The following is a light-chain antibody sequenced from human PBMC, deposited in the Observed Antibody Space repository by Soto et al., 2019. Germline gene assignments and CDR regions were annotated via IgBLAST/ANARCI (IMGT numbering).Light chain of an antibody. Sequence: QSALTQPPSASGSPGQSVTISCTGTSSDVGGYKYVSWYQQHPGKAPKLMIFEVNKRPSGVPDRFSGSKSGNTASLTVSGPQAEDEADYYCSSYAGINNLGVFGTGTKGTVL. J-gene: IGLJ1*01. V-gene: IGLV2-8*01. CDR2: EVN. CDR1: SSDVGGYKY. CDR3: SSYAGINNLGV.